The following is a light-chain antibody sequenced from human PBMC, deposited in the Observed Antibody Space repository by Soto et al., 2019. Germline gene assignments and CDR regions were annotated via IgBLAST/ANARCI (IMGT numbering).Light chain of an antibody. V-gene: IGKV2-24*01. J-gene: IGKJ2*01. Sequence: DIVMTQTPLSSPVTLGQPASISCRSSQSLVSSNGNTYLSWLQQRPGQPPRLLIHQISNRFSGVPDRFSGSGAGTDFTLKVSRVEAEDVGVYYCMQATQFPYTFGPGTKLEI. CDR3: MQATQFPYT. CDR1: QSLVSSNGNTY. CDR2: QIS.